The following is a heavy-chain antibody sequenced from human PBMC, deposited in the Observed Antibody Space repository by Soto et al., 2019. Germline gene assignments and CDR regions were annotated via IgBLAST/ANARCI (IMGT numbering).Heavy chain of an antibody. CDR3: ARGVGATPNFDN. J-gene: IGHJ4*01. Sequence: SETLSLTCTVSGVSISSYYWSWIRQPPGKGLEWIGYIFYSGSTNYNPSLKSRVTISVETSKNQFSLKLSSVTAADTAVYYCARGVGATPNFDNWGQGTLVTVST. CDR1: GVSISSYY. V-gene: IGHV4-59*01. CDR2: IFYSGST. D-gene: IGHD1-26*01.